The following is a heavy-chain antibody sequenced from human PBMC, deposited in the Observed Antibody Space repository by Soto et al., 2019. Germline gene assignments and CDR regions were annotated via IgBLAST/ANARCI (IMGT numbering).Heavy chain of an antibody. Sequence: QVQLVQSGAEVKKPGSSVKVSCKASGGTFSSYAISWVRQAPGQGLEWMGGFIPIFGTANYAQKFQGRVTITADNSTSTAYMELSSLRAEDTAVYYCARDFVGRIAAAGTGYYYGMDVWGQGTTVTVSS. CDR2: FIPIFGTA. J-gene: IGHJ6*02. V-gene: IGHV1-69*06. CDR1: GGTFSSYA. CDR3: ARDFVGRIAAAGTGYYYGMDV. D-gene: IGHD6-13*01.